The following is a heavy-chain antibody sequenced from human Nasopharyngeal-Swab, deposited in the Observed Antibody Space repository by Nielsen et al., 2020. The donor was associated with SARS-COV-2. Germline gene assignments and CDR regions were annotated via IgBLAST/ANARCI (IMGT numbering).Heavy chain of an antibody. D-gene: IGHD5-18*01. CDR2: ISYDGSNK. J-gene: IGHJ3*02. CDR3: AKDVYRRSGYSYGSDAFDI. V-gene: IGHV3-30-3*01. CDR1: GFTLSSYA. Sequence: GGSLRLSCEASGFTLSSYAMHWVRQAQGKGLEWVAVISYDGSNKYYADSVKARFTISRDNSKNTLYLQMNSLRAEDTAVYYCAKDVYRRSGYSYGSDAFDIWGQGTMVTVSS.